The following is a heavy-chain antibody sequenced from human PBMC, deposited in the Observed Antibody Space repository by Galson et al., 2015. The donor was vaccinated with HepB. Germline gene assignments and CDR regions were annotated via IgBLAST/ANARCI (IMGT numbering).Heavy chain of an antibody. Sequence: SLRLSCAASGFTFSSYAMSWVRQAPGKGLEWVAVISYDGSNKYYADSVKDRFTISRDYSKSTLYLQMNSLRTEDTAVYYCARDEGSSGWHGWFDPWGQGTLVTVSS. CDR2: ISYDGSNK. CDR1: GFTFSSYA. CDR3: ARDEGSSGWHGWFDP. D-gene: IGHD6-19*01. J-gene: IGHJ5*02. V-gene: IGHV3-30*04.